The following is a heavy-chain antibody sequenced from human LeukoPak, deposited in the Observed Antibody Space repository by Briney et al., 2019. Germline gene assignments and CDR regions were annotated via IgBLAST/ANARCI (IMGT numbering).Heavy chain of an antibody. J-gene: IGHJ6*02. V-gene: IGHV3-48*04. Sequence: PGGSLRLSCAASGFTFSSYSMNWVRQAPGKGLEWVSYISSSSSTIYYADSVKGRFTISRDNAKNSLYLQMNSLRAEDTAVYYCAKTLLAVAGYYYYGMDVWGQGTTVTVSS. CDR2: ISSSSSTI. D-gene: IGHD6-19*01. CDR1: GFTFSSYS. CDR3: AKTLLAVAGYYYYGMDV.